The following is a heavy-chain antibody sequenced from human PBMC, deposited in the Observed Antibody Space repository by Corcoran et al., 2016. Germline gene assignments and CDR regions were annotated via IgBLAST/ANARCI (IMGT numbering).Heavy chain of an antibody. D-gene: IGHD6-13*01. CDR2: IYTSGST. Sequence: QVQLQESGPGLVKPSETLSLTCTVSGGSISSYYWSWIRQPAGTGLEWIGRIYTSGSTNYNPSLKSRVTMSVDTSKNQFSLKLSSVTAADTAVYYCARDHSSSWYMDYYYYGMDVWGQGTTVTVSS. J-gene: IGHJ6*02. V-gene: IGHV4-4*07. CDR3: ARDHSSSWYMDYYYYGMDV. CDR1: GGSISSYY.